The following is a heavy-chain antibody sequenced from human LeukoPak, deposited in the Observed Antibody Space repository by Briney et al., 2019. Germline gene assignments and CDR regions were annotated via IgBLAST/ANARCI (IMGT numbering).Heavy chain of an antibody. CDR1: GGSISIAHYF. D-gene: IGHD3-3*01. CDR3: ARRSSGRPVDY. V-gene: IGHV4-39*07. J-gene: IGHJ4*02. CDR2: TYYDGST. Sequence: SETLSLTCTVSGGSISIAHYFWGWIRQPPGKGLEWIGSTYYDGSTYYNPSLKSRVTISRDTPKDQFSLRLSSVTAADTAVYYCARRSSGRPVDYWGQGTLVTVSS.